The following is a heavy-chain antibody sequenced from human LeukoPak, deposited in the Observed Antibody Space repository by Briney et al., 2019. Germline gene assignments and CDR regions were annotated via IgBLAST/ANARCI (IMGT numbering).Heavy chain of an antibody. Sequence: GGSLRLSCAASGFTFSSYSMNWVRQAPGKGLEWVSSISSSSSYIYYADSVKGRFTISRDNAKNSLYLQMNSLRAEDTAVYYCARVMTGNAFGICGQGTMVTVSS. J-gene: IGHJ3*02. CDR3: ARVMTGNAFGI. V-gene: IGHV3-21*01. CDR2: ISSSSSYI. D-gene: IGHD3-10*01. CDR1: GFTFSSYS.